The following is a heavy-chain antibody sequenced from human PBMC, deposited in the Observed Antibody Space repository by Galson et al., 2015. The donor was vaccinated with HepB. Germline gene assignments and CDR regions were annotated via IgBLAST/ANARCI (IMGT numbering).Heavy chain of an antibody. V-gene: IGHV1-18*04. CDR3: ARTSSPGYYFDD. CDR1: GYTFTTFG. CDR2: ISGYDGDT. Sequence: SVKVSCKASGYTFTTFGISWVRQAPGQGLEWMGWISGYDGDTKVAQKFQGRVTLTTDTPTRTAYMDLRSLRFDDTAVYYCARTSSPGYYFDDWGQGTLVTVSS. J-gene: IGHJ4*02. D-gene: IGHD6-13*01.